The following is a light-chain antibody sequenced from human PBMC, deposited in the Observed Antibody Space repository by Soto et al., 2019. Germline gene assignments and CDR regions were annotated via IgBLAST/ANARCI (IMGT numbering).Light chain of an antibody. CDR3: QHYNSYRP. Sequence: DIQMTQSPSTLSASVGDRVTITCRASQSIRSWLAWYQQKPGRAPKLLIYKASSLESGVPSRFSGSGSGTESTLTISSLQPDDVATYYCQHYNSYRPFAQGTKVDIK. J-gene: IGKJ1*01. CDR2: KAS. CDR1: QSIRSW. V-gene: IGKV1-5*03.